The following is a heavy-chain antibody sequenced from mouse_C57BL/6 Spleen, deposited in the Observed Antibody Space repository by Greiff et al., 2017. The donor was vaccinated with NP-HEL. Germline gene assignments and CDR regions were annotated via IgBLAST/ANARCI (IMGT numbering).Heavy chain of an antibody. CDR3: TTSPYYGSSYWYFEV. Sequence: EVQLQQSGAELVRPGASVKLSCTASGFNIKDYYMHWVKQRPEQGLEWIGRIDPEDGDTEYAPKFQGKATMTADTSSNTAYLQLSSLTSEDTAVYYCTTSPYYGSSYWYFEVWGTGTTVTVSS. V-gene: IGHV14-1*01. J-gene: IGHJ1*03. CDR1: GFNIKDYY. D-gene: IGHD1-1*01. CDR2: IDPEDGDT.